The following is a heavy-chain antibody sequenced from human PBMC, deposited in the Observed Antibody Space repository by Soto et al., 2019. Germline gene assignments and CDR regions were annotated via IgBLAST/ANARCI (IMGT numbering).Heavy chain of an antibody. CDR3: AHSYVDIVATGDLSFDY. CDR1: GFSLSTSGVG. CDR2: IYWNDDK. D-gene: IGHD5-12*01. J-gene: IGHJ4*02. V-gene: IGHV2-5*01. Sequence: QITLKESGPTLVKPTQTLTLTCTFSGFSLSTSGVGVGWIRQPPGKALEWLALIYWNDDKRYSPSLKSRLTITKDTSKNPVVLTMTNMDPVDTATYYCAHSYVDIVATGDLSFDYWGQGTLVTVSS.